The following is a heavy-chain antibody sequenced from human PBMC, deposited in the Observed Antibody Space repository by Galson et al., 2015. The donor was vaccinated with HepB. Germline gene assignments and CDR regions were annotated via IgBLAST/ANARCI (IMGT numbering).Heavy chain of an antibody. CDR3: ASLPLGSASYNPYNLDY. V-gene: IGHV4-4*02. D-gene: IGHD3-10*02. Sequence: ETLSLTCAVSGGSISSENWWSWVRQPPGKGLEWIGEISHGGNTNYNPSLKSRVTISADKSKKQFSLKLTSVTAADTAVYYCASLPLGSASYNPYNLDYWGQGTLVTVSS. J-gene: IGHJ4*02. CDR2: ISHGGNT. CDR1: GGSISSENW.